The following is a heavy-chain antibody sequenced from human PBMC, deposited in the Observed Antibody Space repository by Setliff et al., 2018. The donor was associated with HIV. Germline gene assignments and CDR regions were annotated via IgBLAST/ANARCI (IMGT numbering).Heavy chain of an antibody. CDR2: IDSGSETK. D-gene: IGHD3-22*01. J-gene: IGHJ5*01. Sequence: HPGGSLRLSCEAFLFTFSGSDMNWVRLVPGKGMEWVSYIDSGSETKYYAHSVKGRFSISRDNSRNALFLQMNNLGVDDTAVYYCAREGSSGYTGWFDSWGQGTQVTVSS. CDR3: AREGSSGYTGWFDS. CDR1: LFTFSGSD. V-gene: IGHV3-48*04.